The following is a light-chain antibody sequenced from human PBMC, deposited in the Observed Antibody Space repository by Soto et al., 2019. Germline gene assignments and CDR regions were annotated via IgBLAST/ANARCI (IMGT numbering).Light chain of an antibody. CDR3: MQGLQGPPT. CDR2: WGS. J-gene: IGKJ1*01. V-gene: IGKV2-28*01. CDR1: QSLLHSNGYNY. Sequence: DIVMTQSPLSLPVTPGEPASISCRSSQSLLHSNGYNYLDWYLQKPGQSPQLLIYWGSNRASGVPDRFSGSGSGTYFTLKINRVEAEDVGVYFCMQGLQGPPTFGQGTKVEIK.